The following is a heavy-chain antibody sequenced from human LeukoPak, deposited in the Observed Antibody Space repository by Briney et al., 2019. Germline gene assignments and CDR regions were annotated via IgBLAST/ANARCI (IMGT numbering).Heavy chain of an antibody. V-gene: IGHV3-11*01. CDR2: INIGGTNT. CDR3: ATDGAGFDT. Sequence: GGSLRLSCAASGFTFNDYYMSWIRQAPGKGLEWLSYINIGGTNTHYAGSVKGRFTISRDNAKKSLYLETNNLRAEDTAVYYCATDGAGFDTWGQGVLVTVSS. J-gene: IGHJ5*02. CDR1: GFTFNDYY.